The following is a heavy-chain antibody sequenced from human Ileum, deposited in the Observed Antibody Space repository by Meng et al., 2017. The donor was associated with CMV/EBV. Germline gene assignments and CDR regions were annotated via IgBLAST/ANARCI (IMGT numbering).Heavy chain of an antibody. Sequence: GESLKISCAASGFTFSSYGVSWVRQAPGKGLEWVSAITGSGRTTYYADSVKGRFTISRDNSKNTLYLHMNSLRAEDTAVYYCAKIDQQQNYFDCWGQATLVTVSS. V-gene: IGHV3-23*01. D-gene: IGHD6-13*01. CDR3: AKIDQQQNYFDC. J-gene: IGHJ4*02. CDR2: ITGSGRTT. CDR1: GFTFSSYG.